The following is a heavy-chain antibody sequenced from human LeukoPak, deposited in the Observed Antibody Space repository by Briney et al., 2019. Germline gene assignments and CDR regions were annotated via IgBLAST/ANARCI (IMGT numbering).Heavy chain of an antibody. J-gene: IGHJ4*02. D-gene: IGHD3-22*01. CDR3: AREGAGSSGYSTSVDY. CDR2: INPNSGGT. V-gene: IGHV1-2*02. CDR1: GYTFTDYY. Sequence: ASVKVSCKASGYTFTDYYMHWVRQAPGQGLEWMGWINPNSGGTNYAQKFQGRVTMTRDTSISTAYMELSRLRSDDTAVYYCAREGAGSSGYSTSVDYWGQGTLVSVSS.